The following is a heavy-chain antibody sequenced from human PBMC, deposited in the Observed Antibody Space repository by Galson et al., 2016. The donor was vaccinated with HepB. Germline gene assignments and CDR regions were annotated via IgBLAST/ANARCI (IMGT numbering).Heavy chain of an antibody. V-gene: IGHV1-69*13. CDR3: ARETGTGQYYYYYGMDV. Sequence: SVKVSCKASGGTFSSYAISWVRQAPGQGLEWVGGIIPVFGSRNYAQKFQGRVTITADESTSTAYMELGSLRSEDTAVYYCARETGTGQYYYYYGMDVWGQGATVTVSS. J-gene: IGHJ6*02. CDR1: GGTFSSYA. CDR2: IIPVFGSR. D-gene: IGHD1-7*01.